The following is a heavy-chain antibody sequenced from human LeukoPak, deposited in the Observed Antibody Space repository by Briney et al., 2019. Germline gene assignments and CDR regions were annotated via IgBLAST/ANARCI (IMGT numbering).Heavy chain of an antibody. Sequence: SETLSLTCTVSGGSISSHYWSWIRQPPGKGLEWIGYIYYSGSTNYNPSLKSRVTISVDTSKNQFSLKLSSVTAADTAVYYCARELEDYGGKDDAFDIWGQGTMVTVSS. CDR3: ARELEDYGGKDDAFDI. J-gene: IGHJ3*02. CDR1: GGSISSHY. CDR2: IYYSGST. V-gene: IGHV4-59*11. D-gene: IGHD4-23*01.